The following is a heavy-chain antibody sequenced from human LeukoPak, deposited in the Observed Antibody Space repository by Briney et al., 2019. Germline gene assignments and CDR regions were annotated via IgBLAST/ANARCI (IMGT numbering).Heavy chain of an antibody. V-gene: IGHV1-69*13. CDR1: GDTFSSYA. CDR3: ATTSPIFGVVTHYYYYGMDV. D-gene: IGHD3-3*01. CDR2: IIPIFGTA. J-gene: IGHJ6*02. Sequence: ASVKVSCKASGDTFSSYAISWVRQAPGQGLEWMGGIIPIFGTANYAQKFQGRVTITADESTSTAYMELSSLRSEDTAVYYCATTSPIFGVVTHYYYYGMDVWGQGTTVTVSS.